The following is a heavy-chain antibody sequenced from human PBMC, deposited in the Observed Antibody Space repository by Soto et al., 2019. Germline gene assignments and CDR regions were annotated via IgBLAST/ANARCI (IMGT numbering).Heavy chain of an antibody. V-gene: IGHV4-39*01. CDR2: IYYSGST. J-gene: IGHJ4*02. Sequence: PSETLSLTCTVSGGSISSSSYYWGWIRQPPGKGLEWIGSIYYSGSTYYNPSLKSRVTISVDTSKNQFSLKLSSVTAADTAGYYCASKVSSWFHYWGQGTLVTVSS. D-gene: IGHD6-13*01. CDR1: GGSISSSSYY. CDR3: ASKVSSWFHY.